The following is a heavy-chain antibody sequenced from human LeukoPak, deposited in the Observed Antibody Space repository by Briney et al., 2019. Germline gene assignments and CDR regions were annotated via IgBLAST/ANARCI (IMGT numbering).Heavy chain of an antibody. J-gene: IGHJ4*02. Sequence: PGGSLRLSCAASGFTFSSYWMHWVRHAPGKGLVWVSRINSGGSNTTYADSVKGRFTISRDNAKNSLYLQMNSLRAEDTAVYYCASQSRTIAAAGISMFDYWGQGTLVTVSS. D-gene: IGHD6-13*01. CDR1: GFTFSSYW. V-gene: IGHV3-74*01. CDR2: INSGGSNT. CDR3: ASQSRTIAAAGISMFDY.